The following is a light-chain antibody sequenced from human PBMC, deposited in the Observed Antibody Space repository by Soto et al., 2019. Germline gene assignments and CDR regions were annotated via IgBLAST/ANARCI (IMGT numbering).Light chain of an antibody. CDR3: SSHTSSSTLYV. J-gene: IGLJ1*01. CDR1: NRDVGGYSY. V-gene: IGLV2-14*01. Sequence: QCLLTQPAPGTGSPGESITIPLTRTNRDVGGYSYVSWYQQHPGKAPKLMIYDVSNRPSGVSDRFSGPKSGNTASLTISGLQAECEADYFRSSHTSSSTLYVFGTGTKVAAL. CDR2: DVS.